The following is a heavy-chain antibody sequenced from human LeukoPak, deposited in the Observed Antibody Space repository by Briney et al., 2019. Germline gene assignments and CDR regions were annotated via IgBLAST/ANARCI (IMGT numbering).Heavy chain of an antibody. V-gene: IGHV1-46*03. D-gene: IGHD2-2*01. Sequence: ASVNVSCKASGYTFTSYYMHWVRQAPGQGLEWMGIINPSGGSTSYAQKFQGRVTMTRDTSTSTVYMELSSLRSEDTAVYYCATGYCSSTSCYSLDYWGQGTLVTVSS. CDR1: GYTFTSYY. CDR3: ATGYCSSTSCYSLDY. J-gene: IGHJ4*02. CDR2: INPSGGST.